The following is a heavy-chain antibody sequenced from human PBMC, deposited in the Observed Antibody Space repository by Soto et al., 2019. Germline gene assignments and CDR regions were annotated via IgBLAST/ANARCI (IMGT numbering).Heavy chain of an antibody. CDR1: GYTFTSYG. V-gene: IGHV1-18*01. Sequence: ASVKVSCKASGYTFTSYGISWVRQAPGQGLEWMGWISAYNGNTNYAQKLQGRVTMTTDTSTGTAYMELRSLRSDDTAVYYCARDNQPYIVVVPAAAAFDPWGQGTLVTVSS. CDR3: ARDNQPYIVVVPAAAAFDP. D-gene: IGHD2-2*01. CDR2: ISAYNGNT. J-gene: IGHJ5*02.